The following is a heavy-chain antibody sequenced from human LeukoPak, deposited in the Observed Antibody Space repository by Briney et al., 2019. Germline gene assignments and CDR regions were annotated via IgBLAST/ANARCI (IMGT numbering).Heavy chain of an antibody. D-gene: IGHD3-3*01. V-gene: IGHV7-4-1*02. CDR1: GYTFTSYA. J-gene: IGHJ6*02. Sequence: ASVKVSCKASGYTFTSYAMNWVRQAPGQGLEWMGWINTNTGNPAYAQGFTGRFVFSLDTSVSTAYLQISSLKAEDTAVYYCARADYDFWSHGDMDVWGQGTTVTVSS. CDR3: ARADYDFWSHGDMDV. CDR2: INTNTGNP.